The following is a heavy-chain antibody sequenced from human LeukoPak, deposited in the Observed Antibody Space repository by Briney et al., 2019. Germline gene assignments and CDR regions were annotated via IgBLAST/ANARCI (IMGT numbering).Heavy chain of an antibody. CDR1: GFTFSNYN. D-gene: IGHD3-22*01. CDR3: ARDLLGYNYHYMDV. V-gene: IGHV3-21*01. Sequence: GGSLRLSCAASGFTFSNYNMNWVRQAPGKGLEWVSSISSSSSYIYYADSVKGRFTISRDNAKNSLYLQMNSLRAEDTAVYYCARDLLGYNYHYMDVWGKGTTVTVSS. CDR2: ISSSSSYI. J-gene: IGHJ6*03.